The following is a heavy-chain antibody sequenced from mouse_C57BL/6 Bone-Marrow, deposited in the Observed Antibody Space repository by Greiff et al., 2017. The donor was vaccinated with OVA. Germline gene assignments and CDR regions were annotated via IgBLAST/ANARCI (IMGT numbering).Heavy chain of an antibody. Sequence: EVQLQHSGAELVRPGASVTLSCTASGFNIKDDYMHWVKQRPEQGLEWIGWIDPEDGDTEYASKFQGKATITADTSSNTAYLQLSSLTSEDTAVYYCTSYYYGSSFYAMDYWGQGTSVTVSS. D-gene: IGHD1-1*01. V-gene: IGHV14-4*01. CDR1: GFNIKDDY. J-gene: IGHJ4*01. CDR2: IDPEDGDT. CDR3: TSYYYGSSFYAMDY.